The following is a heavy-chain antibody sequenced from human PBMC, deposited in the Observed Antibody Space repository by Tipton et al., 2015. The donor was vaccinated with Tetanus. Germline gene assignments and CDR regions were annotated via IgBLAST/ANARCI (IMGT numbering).Heavy chain of an antibody. CDR1: GGSMSTYY. Sequence: TLSLTCTVSGGSMSTYYWSWVRQPPGKGLEWIGYVYYTGSTDYNPSLKSRLTIDVDTSQNLFSLTLTSVTAADTAVYFCARHLYGYWFDPWGQGTLVTVSS. CDR3: ARHLYGYWFDP. V-gene: IGHV4-59*08. D-gene: IGHD2/OR15-2a*01. J-gene: IGHJ5*02. CDR2: VYYTGST.